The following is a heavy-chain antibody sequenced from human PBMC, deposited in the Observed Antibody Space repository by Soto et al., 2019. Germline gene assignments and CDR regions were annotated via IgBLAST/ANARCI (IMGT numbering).Heavy chain of an antibody. CDR1: GGSFSGYY. CDR2: INHSGST. CDR3: ARTTYYYDSSGYITRKSPDY. Sequence: PSETLSLTCAVYGGSFSGYYWSWIRQPPGKGLEWIGEINHSGSTNYNPSLKSRVTISVDTSKNQFSLKLSSVTAADTAVYYCARTTYYYDSSGYITRKSPDYWGQGTLVTVSS. J-gene: IGHJ4*02. D-gene: IGHD3-22*01. V-gene: IGHV4-34*01.